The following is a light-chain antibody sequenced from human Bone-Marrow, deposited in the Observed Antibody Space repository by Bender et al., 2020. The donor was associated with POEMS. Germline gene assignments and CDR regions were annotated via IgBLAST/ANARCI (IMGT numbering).Light chain of an antibody. J-gene: IGLJ3*02. CDR1: SSDVGAYNY. CDR2: DVN. Sequence: QSALTQPRSVSASPGQSVTISCTGTSSDVGAYNYVSWYQQYPGKAPKVIIYDVNERPSGVPDRFSGSKSGNTASLTISGLQAEDEADYYCQVWENNGDHCVFGGGTKLTVL. CDR3: QVWENNGDHCV. V-gene: IGLV2-11*01.